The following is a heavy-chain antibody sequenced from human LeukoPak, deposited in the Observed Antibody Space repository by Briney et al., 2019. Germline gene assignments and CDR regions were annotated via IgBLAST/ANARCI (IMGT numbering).Heavy chain of an antibody. CDR1: GFTFSSYA. D-gene: IGHD1-14*01. V-gene: IGHV3-23*01. CDR2: ISGSGGST. CDR3: ASPGENRDY. Sequence: GRSLRLSCAASGFTFSSYAMSWVRQAPGKGLEWFSAISGSGGSTYYADSVKGRFTISRDNSKNTLYLQMNSLRAEDTAVYYCASPGENRDYWGQGTLVTVSS. J-gene: IGHJ4*02.